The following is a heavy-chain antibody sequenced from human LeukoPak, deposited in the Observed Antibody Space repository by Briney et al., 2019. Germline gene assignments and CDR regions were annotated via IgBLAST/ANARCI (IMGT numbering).Heavy chain of an antibody. D-gene: IGHD3-22*01. Sequence: PGGSLRLSCAASEFTFSSYSMNWVRQAPGKGLEWVSSFGTRSTSIYHAGSVKGRFAISRDNAKNSLYLQMNSLRAEDTALYYCAREVSEGFDFWGQGTLVTVSS. V-gene: IGHV3-21*01. CDR2: FGTRSTSI. CDR3: AREVSEGFDF. CDR1: EFTFSSYS. J-gene: IGHJ4*02.